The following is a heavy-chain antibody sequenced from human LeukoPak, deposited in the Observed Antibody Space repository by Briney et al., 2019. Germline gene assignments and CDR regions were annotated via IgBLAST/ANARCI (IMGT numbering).Heavy chain of an antibody. J-gene: IGHJ4*02. CDR3: ARGRYCSSTSCYYYFDY. V-gene: IGHV4-34*01. D-gene: IGHD2-2*01. CDR2: INHSGST. Sequence: PSETLSLTCAVYGVSFSGYYWSWIRQPPGKGLEWIGEINHSGSTNYNPSLKSRVTISVDTSKNQFSLKLSSVTAADTAVYYCARGRYCSSTSCYYYFDYWGQGTLVTVSS. CDR1: GVSFSGYY.